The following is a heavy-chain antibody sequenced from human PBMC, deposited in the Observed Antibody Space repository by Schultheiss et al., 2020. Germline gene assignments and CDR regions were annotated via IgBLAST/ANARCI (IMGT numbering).Heavy chain of an antibody. CDR2: IYYSGST. J-gene: IGHJ5*02. Sequence: SETLSLTCTVSGGSISSYYWSWIRQPPGKGLEWIGYIYYSGSTNYNPSLKSRVTISADTSKNQFSLKLSSVTAADTAVYYCARVEIYCSSTSCHNWFDPWGQGTLVTVSS. D-gene: IGHD2-2*01. CDR1: GGSISSYY. V-gene: IGHV4-59*08. CDR3: ARVEIYCSSTSCHNWFDP.